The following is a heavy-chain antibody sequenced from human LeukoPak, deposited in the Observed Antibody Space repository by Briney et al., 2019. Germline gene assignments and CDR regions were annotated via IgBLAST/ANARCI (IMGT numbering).Heavy chain of an antibody. Sequence: SETLSLTCSVSDDSISRYYWSWIRQSPGKGLEWLAYSHSSGTTNYNPSLKSRITMSVDTSKSQFSLKLNSVTAADTAVYYCARHNGDQRHAMGVWGQGTTVTVSS. CDR1: DDSISRYY. J-gene: IGHJ6*02. CDR3: ARHNGDQRHAMGV. D-gene: IGHD2-8*01. CDR2: SHSSGTT. V-gene: IGHV4-59*08.